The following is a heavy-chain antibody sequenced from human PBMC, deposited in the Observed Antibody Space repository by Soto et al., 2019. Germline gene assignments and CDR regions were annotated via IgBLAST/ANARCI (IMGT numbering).Heavy chain of an antibody. D-gene: IGHD3-22*01. CDR1: GGSISSGGYN. CDR2: IYYSGST. Sequence: SETLSLTCTVSGGSISSGGYNWSWIRQHPGKGLEWIGYIYYSGSTYYNPSLKSRVTISVDTSKNQFSLKLSSVTAADTAVYYCARATYYYDSSGHYLDYWGQGTLVTVSS. J-gene: IGHJ4*02. CDR3: ARATYYYDSSGHYLDY. V-gene: IGHV4-31*03.